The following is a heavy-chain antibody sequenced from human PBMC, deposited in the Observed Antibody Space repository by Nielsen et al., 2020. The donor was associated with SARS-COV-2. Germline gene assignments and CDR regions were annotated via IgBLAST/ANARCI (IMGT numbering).Heavy chain of an antibody. Sequence: GESLKISCAASGFTFSSYAMHWVRQAPGKGLEWVAVISYDGSNKYYADSVKGRFTISRDNSKNTLYLQMNSLRAEDTAVYYCARGGSYYYDSSGYHKGYFDYWGQGTLVTVSS. CDR1: GFTFSSYA. D-gene: IGHD3-22*01. CDR2: ISYDGSNK. V-gene: IGHV3-30-3*01. J-gene: IGHJ4*02. CDR3: ARGGSYYYDSSGYHKGYFDY.